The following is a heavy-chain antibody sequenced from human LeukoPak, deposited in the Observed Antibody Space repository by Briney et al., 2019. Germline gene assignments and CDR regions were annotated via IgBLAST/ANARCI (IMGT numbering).Heavy chain of an antibody. CDR1: GGSISSGF. D-gene: IGHD2-15*01. Sequence: PSETLSLTCTVSGGSISSGFWSWIRQPPGKGLEWIGYIYYSGSTNYNPSLKSRVTISIDTSKSQFSLKLCSVTAADTAVYYCARQAYCSGSSCNPFDYWGQGTLVTVSS. J-gene: IGHJ4*02. CDR2: IYYSGST. V-gene: IGHV4-59*08. CDR3: ARQAYCSGSSCNPFDY.